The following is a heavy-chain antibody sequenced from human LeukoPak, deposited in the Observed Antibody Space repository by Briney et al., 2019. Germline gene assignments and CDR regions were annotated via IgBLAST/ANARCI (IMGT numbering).Heavy chain of an antibody. CDR2: INPNSGGT. V-gene: IGHV1-2*02. D-gene: IGHD3-9*01. J-gene: IGHJ6*02. CDR3: ARGLRYFDWLLPPLSENYYYGMDV. Sequence: ASVKVSCKASGYTFTGYYMHWVRQAPGQGLEWMGWINPNSGGTNYAQKFQGGVTMTRDTSISTAYMELSRLRSDDTAVYYCARGLRYFDWLLPPLSENYYYGMDVWGQGTTVTVSS. CDR1: GYTFTGYY.